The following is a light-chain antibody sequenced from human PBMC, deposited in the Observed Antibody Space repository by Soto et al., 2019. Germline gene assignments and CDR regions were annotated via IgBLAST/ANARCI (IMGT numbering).Light chain of an antibody. Sequence: QSALTQPPSASGSPGQSVTIASTGTSSDVGGYKYVSWYQQHPGKAPKLMIYEVNKRPSGVPDRFSGSKSGHTASLTVSGLQADDEADYFCSSYAGRNIVVFGGGTKLTVL. J-gene: IGLJ2*01. CDR2: EVN. CDR3: SSYAGRNIVV. CDR1: SSDVGGYKY. V-gene: IGLV2-8*01.